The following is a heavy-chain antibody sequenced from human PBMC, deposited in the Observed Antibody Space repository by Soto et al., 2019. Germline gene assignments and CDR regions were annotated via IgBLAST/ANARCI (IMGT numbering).Heavy chain of an antibody. CDR2: INAGNGNT. CDR1: GNTFTSYA. Sequence: ASVKVSCKASGNTFTSYAMHWVRQAPGQRLEWMGWINAGNGNTKYSQKFQGRVTITRDTSASTAYMELSSLRSEDTAVYYCARGQQLWFAFDIWGQGTMVTVSS. CDR3: ARGQQLWFAFDI. V-gene: IGHV1-3*01. J-gene: IGHJ3*02. D-gene: IGHD5-18*01.